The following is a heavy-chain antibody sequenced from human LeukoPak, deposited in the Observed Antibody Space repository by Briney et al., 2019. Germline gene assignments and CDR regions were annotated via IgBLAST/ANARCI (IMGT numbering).Heavy chain of an antibody. Sequence: GGSLRLSCAASGFTFDDYAMHWVRQAPGKGLEWVSGISWNSGSIGHADSVEGRFTISRDNSKNTLYLQMNSLRAEDTAVYCCARAPILRGAFDIWGRGTMVTVSS. V-gene: IGHV3-9*01. D-gene: IGHD3-10*01. CDR3: ARAPILRGAFDI. J-gene: IGHJ3*02. CDR2: ISWNSGSI. CDR1: GFTFDDYA.